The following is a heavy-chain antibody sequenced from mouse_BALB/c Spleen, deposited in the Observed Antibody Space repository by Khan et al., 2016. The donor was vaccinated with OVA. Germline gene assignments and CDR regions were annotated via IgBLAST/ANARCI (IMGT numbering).Heavy chain of an antibody. CDR2: ISTYYGDA. D-gene: IGHD1-2*01. Sequence: QVQLQQSGAELVRPGVSVKISCKGSGYTFTDYAMHWVKQSHAKSLEWIGVISTYYGDASYNQKFKGKATMTVDKSSSTAYMELARLTSEDSAIYYCARPSTATAMDYWGQGTSVTGAS. CDR3: ARPSTATAMDY. J-gene: IGHJ4*01. CDR1: GYTFTDYA. V-gene: IGHV1S137*01.